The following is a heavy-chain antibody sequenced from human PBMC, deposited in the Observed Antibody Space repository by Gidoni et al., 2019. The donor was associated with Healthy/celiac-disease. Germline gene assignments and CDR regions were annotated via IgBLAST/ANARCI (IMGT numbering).Heavy chain of an antibody. CDR3: ARVNGYNFGYYYYYGMDV. J-gene: IGHJ6*02. D-gene: IGHD5-12*01. V-gene: IGHV3-53*04. CDR2: IYSGGST. Sequence: EVQLVESGGGLVQPGGSMRHSCAASGFTVSSNYMSWVRQAPGKGLEWVSVIYSGGSTYYADSVKGRFTISRHNSKNTLYLQMNSLRAEDTAVYYCARVNGYNFGYYYYYGMDVWGQGTTVTVSS. CDR1: GFTVSSNY.